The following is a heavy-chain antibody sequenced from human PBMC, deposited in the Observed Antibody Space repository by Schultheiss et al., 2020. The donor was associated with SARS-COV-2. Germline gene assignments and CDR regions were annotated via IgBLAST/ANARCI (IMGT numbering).Heavy chain of an antibody. D-gene: IGHD3-22*01. CDR3: AKSKPYYYDSSGYYYYFDY. CDR2: ISSSSSTI. Sequence: GGSLRLSCAASGFTFSSYSMNWVRQAPGKGLEWVSYISSSSSTIYYADSVKGRFTISRDNAKNSLYLQMNSLRAEDTAVYYCAKSKPYYYDSSGYYYYFDYWGQGTLVTVSS. CDR1: GFTFSSYS. J-gene: IGHJ4*02. V-gene: IGHV3-48*01.